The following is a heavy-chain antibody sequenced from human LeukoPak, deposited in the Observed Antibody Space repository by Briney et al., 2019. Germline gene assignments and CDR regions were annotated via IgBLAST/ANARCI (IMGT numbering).Heavy chain of an antibody. CDR3: ARGLHLRGAFDI. CDR1: GGSISSYY. Sequence: SETLSLTCTVSGGSISSYYWSWIRQPPGKGLEWIGYIYYSGSTNYNPSLKSRVTISVDTSKNQFSLKLGSVTAADTAVYYCARGLHLRGAFDIWGQGTMVTVSS. V-gene: IGHV4-59*01. J-gene: IGHJ3*02. CDR2: IYYSGST.